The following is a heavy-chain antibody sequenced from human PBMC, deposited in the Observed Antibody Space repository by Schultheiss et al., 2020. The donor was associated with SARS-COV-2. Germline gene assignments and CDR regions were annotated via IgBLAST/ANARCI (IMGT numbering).Heavy chain of an antibody. CDR3: VRVYSGTYLIR. CDR1: GFTFSSYS. D-gene: IGHD1-26*01. J-gene: IGHJ4*02. V-gene: IGHV4-34*01. Sequence: GSLRLSCAASGFTFSSYSMNWVRQAPGKGLEWIGEINHSGSTNYNPSLKSRVIMSVDTSKNQFSLNLSSVTAADTAVYYCVRVYSGTYLIRWGQGTLVTVSS. CDR2: INHSGST.